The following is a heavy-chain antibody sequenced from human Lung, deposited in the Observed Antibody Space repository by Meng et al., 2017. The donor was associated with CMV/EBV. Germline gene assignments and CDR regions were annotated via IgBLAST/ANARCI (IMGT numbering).Heavy chain of an antibody. CDR2: IYYSGST. Sequence: SETLSLTCTVSGGSISSYYWSWIRQPPGKGLEWIGYIYYSGSTNYNPSLKSRVTISVDTSKDQFSLKLSSVTAADAAVYYCARGNWNYDYWGQGTLVTVSS. J-gene: IGHJ4*02. CDR3: ARGNWNYDY. CDR1: GGSISSYY. V-gene: IGHV4-59*01. D-gene: IGHD1-7*01.